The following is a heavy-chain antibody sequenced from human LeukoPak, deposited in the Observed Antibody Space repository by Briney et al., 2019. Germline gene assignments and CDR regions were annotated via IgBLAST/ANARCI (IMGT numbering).Heavy chain of an antibody. CDR3: ARDGDRYYYYGMDV. V-gene: IGHV4-39*07. J-gene: IGHJ6*02. CDR2: IYYSGST. CDR1: GGSISSGDYY. Sequence: SETLSLTCTVSGGSISSGDYYWSWIRQPPGKGLEWIGSIYYSGSTYYNPSLKSRVTISVDTSKNQFSLKLSSVTAADTAVYYCARDGDRYYYYGMDVWGQGTTVTVSS.